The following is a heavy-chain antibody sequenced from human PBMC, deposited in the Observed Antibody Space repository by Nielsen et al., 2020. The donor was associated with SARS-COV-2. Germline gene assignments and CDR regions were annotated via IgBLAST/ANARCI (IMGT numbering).Heavy chain of an antibody. Sequence: SETLSLTCTVSGGSVSSGSYYWSWIRQPPGKGLEWIGYIFYRGNTNYNPSLKSRVTISVDTSKNQFSPKVNSVTAADTAVYYCVRIDMATISVDYWGRGTLVTVSS. CDR3: VRIDMATISVDY. J-gene: IGHJ4*02. CDR1: GGSVSSGSYY. CDR2: IFYRGNT. D-gene: IGHD5-24*01. V-gene: IGHV4-61*01.